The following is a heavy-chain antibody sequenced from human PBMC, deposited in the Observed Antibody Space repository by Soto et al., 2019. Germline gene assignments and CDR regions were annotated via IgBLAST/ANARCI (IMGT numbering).Heavy chain of an antibody. J-gene: IGHJ6*02. CDR3: ARGGNHWSYYYSGMDV. D-gene: IGHD2-8*02. Sequence: QVQLVQSGAEVKKPGASVRVSCKASGYTFMTNYMHWVRQAPGRGLEWMGLINPSGGSTSYAQKFQGRVTMTRDTSTSAVYMDLSSLRSEDTAVYYCARGGNHWSYYYSGMDVWGQGPTVTVSS. CDR2: INPSGGST. CDR1: GYTFMTNY. V-gene: IGHV1-46*01.